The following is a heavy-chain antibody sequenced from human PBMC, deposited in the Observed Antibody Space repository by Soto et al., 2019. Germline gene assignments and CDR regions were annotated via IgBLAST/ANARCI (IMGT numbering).Heavy chain of an antibody. Sequence: QVQLVQSGAEVKKPGASVKVSCKASGYTFTDYAIHWVRQAPGQRLEWMGWINAGSGITKYSQNFQGRVTITKDTPANTAFMELSILRSEDTAVYYCAAGPFPYSNTSYRSFDYWGQGTLVTVSS. J-gene: IGHJ4*02. D-gene: IGHD6-13*01. CDR2: INAGSGIT. V-gene: IGHV1-3*01. CDR1: GYTFTDYA. CDR3: AAGPFPYSNTSYRSFDY.